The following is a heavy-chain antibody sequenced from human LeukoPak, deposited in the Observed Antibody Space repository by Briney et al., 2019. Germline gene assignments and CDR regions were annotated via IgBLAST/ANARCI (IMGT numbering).Heavy chain of an antibody. CDR2: INPNSGGT. Sequence: ASVKVSCKASGYTFTSHHMHWVRQAPGQGLEWMGWINPNSGGTNYAQKFQGRVTMTRDTSISTAYMELSRLRSDDTAVYYCARDRRQLWFGEPPYFDYWGQGTLVTVSS. J-gene: IGHJ4*02. D-gene: IGHD3-10*01. CDR3: ARDRRQLWFGEPPYFDY. CDR1: GYTFTSHH. V-gene: IGHV1-2*02.